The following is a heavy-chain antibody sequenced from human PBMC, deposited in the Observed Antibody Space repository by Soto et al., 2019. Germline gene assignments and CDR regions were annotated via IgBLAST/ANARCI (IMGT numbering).Heavy chain of an antibody. D-gene: IGHD2-2*01. CDR3: ARDAPPADIWAYYYYYGMDV. CDR2: INPNSGGT. V-gene: IGHV1-2*02. Sequence: GASVKVSCKASGYTFTGYYMHWVRQAPGQGLEWMGWINPNSGGTNYAQKFQGRVTMTRDTSISTAYMELSRLRSDDTAVYYCARDAPPADIWAYYYYYGMDVWGQGTTVTVSS. CDR1: GYTFTGYY. J-gene: IGHJ6*02.